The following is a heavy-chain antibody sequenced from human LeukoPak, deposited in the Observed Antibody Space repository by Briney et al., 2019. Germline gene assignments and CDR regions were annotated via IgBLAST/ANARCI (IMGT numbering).Heavy chain of an antibody. CDR3: AREVTMVRGVIVNYFDY. J-gene: IGHJ4*02. V-gene: IGHV4-61*02. CDR2: IYTSGST. D-gene: IGHD3-10*01. Sequence: SETLSLTCTVSGGSISSGSYYWSWIRQPAGKGLEWIGRIYTSGSTNYNPSLKSRVTIPVDTSKNQFSLKLSSVTAADTAVYYCAREVTMVRGVIVNYFDYWGQGTLVTVSS. CDR1: GGSISSGSYY.